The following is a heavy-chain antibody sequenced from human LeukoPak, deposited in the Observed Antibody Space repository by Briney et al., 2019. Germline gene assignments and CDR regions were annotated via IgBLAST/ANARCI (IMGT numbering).Heavy chain of an antibody. V-gene: IGHV3-53*01. CDR3: VRGFRGYSLDY. CDR2: ISTGGSP. CDR1: GFTVSNNY. J-gene: IGHJ4*02. D-gene: IGHD4-23*01. Sequence: GGSLRLSCAASGFTVSNNYMTWVRQAPGKGLEWVSLISTGGSPYYTDSVKGRFTISRDNSKNTLFLQMNSLRAEDTAVYYCVRGFRGYSLDYWGQGTLVTVSS.